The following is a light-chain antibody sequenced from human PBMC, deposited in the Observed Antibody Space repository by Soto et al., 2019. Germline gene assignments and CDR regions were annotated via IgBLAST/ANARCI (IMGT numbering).Light chain of an antibody. CDR1: QSISSY. V-gene: IGKV1-39*01. CDR3: QQSFITPWT. CDR2: AAS. J-gene: IGKJ1*01. Sequence: DIQMTQSPSSLSASVGERVTITCRASQSISSYLNWYQQKPGKAPNLLIYAASTLQTGVPSRFSGSGSGTDFTLTISSLQLEDFATYYCQQSFITPWTFGQGTKVEI.